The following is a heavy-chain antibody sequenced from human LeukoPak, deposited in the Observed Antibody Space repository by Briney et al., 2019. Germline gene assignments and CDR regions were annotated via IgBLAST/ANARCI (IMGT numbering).Heavy chain of an antibody. D-gene: IGHD2-2*01. CDR3: ARGSSRFDS. Sequence: SETLSLTCTMSGSSFTSGYWSWIRQPPGKGLEWIGYTSHSDSTRYSPSLNGRVTMSIDTSMNQFSLKVTSVTAADTAVYYCARGSSRFDSWGQGTLVTVSS. CDR1: GSSFTSGY. V-gene: IGHV4-59*01. CDR2: TSHSDST. J-gene: IGHJ4*02.